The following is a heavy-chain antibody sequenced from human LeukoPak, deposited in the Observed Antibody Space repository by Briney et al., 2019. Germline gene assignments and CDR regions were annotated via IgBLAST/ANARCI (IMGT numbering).Heavy chain of an antibody. D-gene: IGHD3-22*01. J-gene: IGHJ3*02. CDR2: INHSGST. CDR1: GGSFSGYY. V-gene: IGHV4-34*01. Sequence: SETLSLTFAVYGGSFSGYYWSWIRQPPGKGLEWIGEINHSGSTNYNPSRKSPVTISVDTSKNQFSLKLSSVTAADTAVYYCARHYPYYYDSSGYPIWGQGTMVTVSS. CDR3: ARHYPYYYDSSGYPI.